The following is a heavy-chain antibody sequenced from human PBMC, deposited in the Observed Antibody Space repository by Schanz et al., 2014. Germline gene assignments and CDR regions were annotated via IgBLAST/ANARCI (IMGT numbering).Heavy chain of an antibody. Sequence: EVQLVESGGGLVKPGGSLRLSCATSGLTFTSAWMSWVRQAPGKGLEWVGRIKGKADGGTADYAAPIKGRFTISRDDSKNTLILQMNSLETEDTSVYYCATDSGRCAFDFWGQGTMVTVSS. J-gene: IGHJ3*01. V-gene: IGHV3-15*01. CDR3: ATDSGRCAFDF. CDR1: GLTFTSAW. D-gene: IGHD1-26*01. CDR2: IKGKADGGTA.